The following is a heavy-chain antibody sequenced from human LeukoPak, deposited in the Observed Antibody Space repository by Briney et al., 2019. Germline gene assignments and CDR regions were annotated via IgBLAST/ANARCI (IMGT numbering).Heavy chain of an antibody. CDR2: INHSGST. Sequence: SETLSLTCAVYGGSFSGYCWSWIRQPPGKGLEWIGEINHSGSTNYNPSLKSRVTISVDTSKNQFSLKLSSVTAADTAVYYCARGMVRGVIIYYYGMDVWGQGTTVTVSS. CDR1: GGSFSGYC. V-gene: IGHV4-34*01. D-gene: IGHD3-10*01. CDR3: ARGMVRGVIIYYYGMDV. J-gene: IGHJ6*02.